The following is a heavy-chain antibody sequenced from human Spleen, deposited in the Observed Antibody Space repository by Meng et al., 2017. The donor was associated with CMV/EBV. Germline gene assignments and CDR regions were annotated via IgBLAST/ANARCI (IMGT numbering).Heavy chain of an antibody. J-gene: IGHJ5*02. CDR2: INHDNGGT. D-gene: IGHD3-10*01. Sequence: AGYTLTGHYRHWVGQAPGQGLEWMGWINHDNGGTNYAQKFQGRVTMTRDTSISTAYMDLTRLRSDDTAVYYCARADYQRGENNGFDPWGQGTLVTVSS. CDR1: GYTLTGHY. V-gene: IGHV1-2*02. CDR3: ARADYQRGENNGFDP.